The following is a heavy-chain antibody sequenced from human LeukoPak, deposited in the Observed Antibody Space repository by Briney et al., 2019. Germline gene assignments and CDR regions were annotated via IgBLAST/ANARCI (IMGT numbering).Heavy chain of an antibody. J-gene: IGHJ3*02. CDR1: GYTFTGYY. Sequence: ASVKVSCKASGYTFTGYYMHWVRQAPGQGLEWMGWIHPNSGGTNYAQKFQGWVTMTRDTSISTAYMELSRLRSDDTAVYYCAREFGSLWFGERNAFDIWGQGTMVTVSS. D-gene: IGHD3-10*01. V-gene: IGHV1-2*04. CDR2: IHPNSGGT. CDR3: AREFGSLWFGERNAFDI.